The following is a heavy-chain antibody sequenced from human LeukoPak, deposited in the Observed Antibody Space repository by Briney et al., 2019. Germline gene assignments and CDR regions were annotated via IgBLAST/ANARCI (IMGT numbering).Heavy chain of an antibody. CDR2: ISAYNGNT. J-gene: IGHJ3*02. D-gene: IGHD1-1*01. CDR3: ARAPLYNWNDGAFDI. V-gene: IGHV1-18*04. CDR1: GYTFTSYG. Sequence: ASVTVSCTASGYTFTSYGISWVRQAPGQGLEWMGWISAYNGNTNYAQKLQGRVTMTTDTSTSTAYMELRSLRSDDTAVYYCARAPLYNWNDGAFDIWGQGTMVTVSS.